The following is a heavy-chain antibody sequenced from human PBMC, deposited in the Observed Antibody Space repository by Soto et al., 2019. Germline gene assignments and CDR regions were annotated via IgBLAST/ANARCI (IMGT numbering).Heavy chain of an antibody. V-gene: IGHV1-18*01. D-gene: IGHD2-15*01. CDR3: ARWGGCSSGSCYLYYHYYGMDV. CDR1: GGTFSSYG. CDR2: ISAYNGNT. J-gene: IGHJ6*02. Sequence: ASVKVSCKSSGGTFSSYGISWVRQAPEQGLEWMGWISAYNGNTNYAQKLQGRVTMTTDTSTSTASMELRSLRSDDTAVYYCARWGGCSSGSCYLYYHYYGMDVWGQGTTVTVSS.